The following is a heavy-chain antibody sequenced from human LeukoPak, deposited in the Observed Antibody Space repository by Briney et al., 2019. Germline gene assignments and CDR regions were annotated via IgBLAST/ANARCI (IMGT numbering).Heavy chain of an antibody. CDR3: AKVPRVCGIGAFDI. J-gene: IGHJ3*02. CDR2: IWYDGSNK. V-gene: IGHV3-33*06. Sequence: PGGSLRLSCAASGFTFSSYGLHWVREVPGKGLEWVAVIWYDGSNKYYADFVKGRFTISREHSKNSLYLQMNSLRAEETAGNNCAKVPRVCGIGAFDIWGQGTIVTVSS. D-gene: IGHD1-14*01. CDR1: GFTFSSYG.